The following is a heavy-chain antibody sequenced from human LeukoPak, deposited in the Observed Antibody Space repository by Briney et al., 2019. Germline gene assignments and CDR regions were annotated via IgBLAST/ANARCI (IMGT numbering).Heavy chain of an antibody. CDR2: ISYDGSNK. D-gene: IGHD1-26*01. V-gene: IGHV3-30-3*01. Sequence: GGSLRLSCAASGFTFSSYAMHWVRQAPGKGLEWVAVISYDGSNKYYADSVKGRFTISRDNSKNTLYLQMNSLRAEDTAVYYCARSDGWELLLYWGQGALVTVSS. CDR3: ARSDGWELLLY. CDR1: GFTFSSYA. J-gene: IGHJ4*02.